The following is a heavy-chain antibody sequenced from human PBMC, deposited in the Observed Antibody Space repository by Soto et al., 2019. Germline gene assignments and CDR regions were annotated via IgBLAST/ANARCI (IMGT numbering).Heavy chain of an antibody. CDR3: ARGDSSIAAAGLYYYYYGMDV. D-gene: IGHD6-13*01. CDR2: IYYSGGT. CDR1: GGSISSSSYY. Sequence: QLQLQESGPGLVKPSETLSLTCTVSGGSISSSSYYWGWIRQPPGKGLEWIGSIYYSGGTYYNPSLKSRVAISVATSKNQFSLKLSSVTAADTAVYYCARGDSSIAAAGLYYYYYGMDVWGQGTTVTVSS. V-gene: IGHV4-39*01. J-gene: IGHJ6*02.